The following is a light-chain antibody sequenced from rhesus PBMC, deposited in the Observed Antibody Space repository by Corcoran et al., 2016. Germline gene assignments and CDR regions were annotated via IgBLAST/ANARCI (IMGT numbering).Light chain of an antibody. CDR3: LQYSCSPYS. V-gene: IGKV1-22*01. J-gene: IGKJ2*01. Sequence: DIQMTQSPSSLSASVGDTVTITCRASQSISSWLDWYQQKPGKAPKLLIYKASSLQSGVPSRFSGSGSGTDFTLPLTCLQPEDFATYYFLQYSCSPYSFSPGTKVEIK. CDR2: KAS. CDR1: QSISSW.